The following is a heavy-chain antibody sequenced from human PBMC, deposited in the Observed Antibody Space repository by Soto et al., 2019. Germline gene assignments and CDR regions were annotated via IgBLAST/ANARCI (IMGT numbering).Heavy chain of an antibody. D-gene: IGHD3-10*01. J-gene: IGHJ4*02. CDR2: IYYSGST. CDR3: ARHESWFGESYFDY. V-gene: IGHV4-59*08. Sequence: SETLSLTCTVSGGSISSYYWSWIRQPPGKGLEWIGYIYYSGSTNYNPSLKSRVTISVDTSKNQFSLKLSSVTAADTAVYYCARHESWFGESYFDYWGQGTLVTAPQ. CDR1: GGSISSYY.